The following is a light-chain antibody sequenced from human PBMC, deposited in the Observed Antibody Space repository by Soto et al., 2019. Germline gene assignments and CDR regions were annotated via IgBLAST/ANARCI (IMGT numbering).Light chain of an antibody. J-gene: IGKJ4*01. Sequence: EVVLTQFPANLSLSPGESATLSCRASQSVSYYLAWYQQKPGQAPRLLIYDASNRAPGIPARFSGSGSGTDFTLTISSLEPEDFAIYYCQQRSNWPALTLGGGTKVDIK. CDR1: QSVSYY. V-gene: IGKV3-11*01. CDR2: DAS. CDR3: QQRSNWPALT.